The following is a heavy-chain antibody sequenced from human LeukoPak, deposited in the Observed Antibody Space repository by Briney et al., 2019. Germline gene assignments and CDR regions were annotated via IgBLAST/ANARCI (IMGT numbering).Heavy chain of an antibody. V-gene: IGHV3-30*18. J-gene: IGHJ4*02. Sequence: GGSLRLSCAASGFTFSSYGMHWVRQAPGKGLDWVAVISNDGSKKYYADSVKGRFTISRDNSKNTLSLQVSSLRTEVTAVYYCAKDRYSYAFEYSDSWGQGTLVTVSS. CDR3: AKDRYSYAFEYSDS. CDR1: GFTFSSYG. D-gene: IGHD5-18*01. CDR2: ISNDGSKK.